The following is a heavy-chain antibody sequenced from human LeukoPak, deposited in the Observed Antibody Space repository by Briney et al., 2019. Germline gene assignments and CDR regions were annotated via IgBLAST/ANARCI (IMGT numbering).Heavy chain of an antibody. CDR2: IYYSGST. V-gene: IGHV4-39*01. D-gene: IGHD3-10*01. CDR3: ARIHGSGSYYKGVVDY. J-gene: IGHJ4*02. CDR1: GGSISSSSYY. Sequence: SETLSLTCTVSGGSISSSSYYWGWIRQPPGKGLECIGCIYYSGSTYYNPSLKSRVTISVDTSKNQFSLKLSSVTAADTAVYYCARIHGSGSYYKGVVDYWGQGTLVTVSS.